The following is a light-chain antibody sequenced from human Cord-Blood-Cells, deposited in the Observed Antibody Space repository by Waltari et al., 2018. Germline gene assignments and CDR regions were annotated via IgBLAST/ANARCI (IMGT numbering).Light chain of an antibody. CDR3: CSYAGSSTFEV. J-gene: IGLJ3*02. Sequence: QSALTQPDSVSGSPGQSITISCTGTSSDVGSYNLFSWYQQHPGKAPKLMIYEVSKRPSGVSNRFSGSKSGNTASLTISGLQAEDEADYYCCSYAGSSTFEVFGGGTKLTVL. CDR1: SSDVGSYNL. CDR2: EVS. V-gene: IGLV2-23*02.